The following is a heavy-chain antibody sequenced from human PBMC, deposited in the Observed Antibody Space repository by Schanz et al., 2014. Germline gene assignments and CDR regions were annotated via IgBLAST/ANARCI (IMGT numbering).Heavy chain of an antibody. CDR3: ARKMKLGVYGGKGHDSLDI. Sequence: EVQLLESGGGLVQPGGSLRLSCVASGFAFSSFAMTWVRQAPGRGLEWVSSISTSGTYMYIADSLKGRLTISRDDAKNSVYLQMNGLRVEDTAVYYCARKMKLGVYGGKGHDSLDIWGQGTMVTVSS. CDR1: GFAFSSFA. V-gene: IGHV3-21*02. D-gene: IGHD4-17*01. CDR2: ISTSGTYM. J-gene: IGHJ3*02.